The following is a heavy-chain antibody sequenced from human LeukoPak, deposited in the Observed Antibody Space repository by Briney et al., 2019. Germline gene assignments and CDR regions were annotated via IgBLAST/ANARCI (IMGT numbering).Heavy chain of an antibody. J-gene: IGHJ4*02. Sequence: SQTLSLTCTVSGGSVSSSSYYWGWIRQPPGKGLEWIGSIYYSGSTYYNPSLKSRVTISVDTSKNHFSLKLSSVTAADTAVYYCARLAVTFDSWGQGTLVTVSS. CDR1: GGSVSSSSYY. CDR3: ARLAVTFDS. CDR2: IYYSGST. V-gene: IGHV4-39*02. D-gene: IGHD4-17*01.